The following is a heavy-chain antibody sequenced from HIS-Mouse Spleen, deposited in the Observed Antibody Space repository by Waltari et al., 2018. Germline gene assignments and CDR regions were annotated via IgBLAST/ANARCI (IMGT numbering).Heavy chain of an antibody. V-gene: IGHV3-30*04. CDR3: ARAGDSSGWRDFDY. CDR2: ISYDGSNK. D-gene: IGHD6-19*01. J-gene: IGHJ4*02. CDR1: GFTSSRCA. Sequence: QVQLVESGGGVVQPGRSLRPSCAASGFTSSRCAMHWVRQAPGKGLEWVAVISYDGSNKYYADSVKGRFTISRDNSKNTLYLQMNSLRAEDTAVYYCARAGDSSGWRDFDYWGQGTLVTVSS.